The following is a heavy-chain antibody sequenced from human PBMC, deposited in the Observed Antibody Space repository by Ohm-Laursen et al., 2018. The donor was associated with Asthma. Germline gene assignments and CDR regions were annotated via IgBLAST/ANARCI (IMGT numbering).Heavy chain of an antibody. CDR3: ARGNDYYDSSGYQNWFDP. D-gene: IGHD3-22*01. CDR2: IYYSGST. J-gene: IGHJ5*02. CDR1: GGSISSYY. V-gene: IGHV4-59*07. Sequence: PSDTLSLTCTVSGGSISSYYWSWIRQPPGKGLEWIGYIYYSGSTNYNPSLKSRVTISVDTSKNQFSLKLSSVTAADTAVYYCARGNDYYDSSGYQNWFDPWGQGTLVTVSS.